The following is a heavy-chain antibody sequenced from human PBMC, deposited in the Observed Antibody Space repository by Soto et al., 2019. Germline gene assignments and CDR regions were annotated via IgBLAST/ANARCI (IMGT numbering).Heavy chain of an antibody. V-gene: IGHV4-59*01. CDR2: IYYSGST. J-gene: IGHJ4*02. Sequence: PSETLSLSCSVSGGSISSYYWSWMRQPPGKGLEWIGYIYYSGSTNYNPSLKSRVTISVDTSKNQFSLKLSSVTAADTAVYYCARGIRLEPVDYWGQGTLVTVSS. D-gene: IGHD1-1*01. CDR1: GGSISSYY. CDR3: ARGIRLEPVDY.